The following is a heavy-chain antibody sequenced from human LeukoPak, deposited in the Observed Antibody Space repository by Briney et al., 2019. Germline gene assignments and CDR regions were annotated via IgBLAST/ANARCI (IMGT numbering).Heavy chain of an antibody. CDR3: ARELLGALDY. Sequence: GGSLRLSCAASGFTFSSYAMSWVRQAPGKGLEWVSAISGGGIGIYYADSLKGRFTISRDDSKSTLYLQMNSLRAEDTAVYYCARELLGALDYWGQGTLVTVSS. CDR2: ISGGGIGI. V-gene: IGHV3-23*01. J-gene: IGHJ4*02. CDR1: GFTFSSYA.